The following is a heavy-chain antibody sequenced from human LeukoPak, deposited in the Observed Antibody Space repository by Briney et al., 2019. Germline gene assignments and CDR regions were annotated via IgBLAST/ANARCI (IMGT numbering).Heavy chain of an antibody. CDR1: GFTFSSYG. Sequence: GGSLRLSCAASGFTFSSYGMHWVRQAPGKGLEWVAFIRYDGSNKYYADSVKGRFTISRDNSKNTLYLQMNSLRAEDTAVYYCAKDLRDIAAAGTGIDPWGQGTLVTVSS. D-gene: IGHD6-13*01. CDR2: IRYDGSNK. J-gene: IGHJ5*02. CDR3: AKDLRDIAAAGTGIDP. V-gene: IGHV3-30*02.